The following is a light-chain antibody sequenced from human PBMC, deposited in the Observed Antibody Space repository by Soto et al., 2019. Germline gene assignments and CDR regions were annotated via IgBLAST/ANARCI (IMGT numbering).Light chain of an antibody. CDR2: GAS. J-gene: IGKJ4*01. V-gene: IGKV3-20*01. Sequence: DIVLTQSPGSLSLSPGERATLSCRASQSVSSSYLAWYQQKPGQAPRLLIYGASSRATGIPTRFSGSGSGTEFTLTISSLQSEDFAVYYCQQYNSWPLTFGGGTKVDNK. CDR1: QSVSSSY. CDR3: QQYNSWPLT.